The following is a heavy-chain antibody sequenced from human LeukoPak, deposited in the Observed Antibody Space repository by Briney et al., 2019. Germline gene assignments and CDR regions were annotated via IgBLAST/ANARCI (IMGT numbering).Heavy chain of an antibody. D-gene: IGHD3-9*01. V-gene: IGHV4-59*08. CDR2: IYYSGTT. Sequence: SETLSLTCAVYRGSFSGYYWSWIRQPPGKGLEWIGYIYYSGTTHYNPSLESRVTMSVDTSKNQFSLKLSSVTAADTAVYYCATHYDVLTGYAAAAFDIWGQGTMVTVSS. CDR3: ATHYDVLTGYAAAAFDI. CDR1: RGSFSGYY. J-gene: IGHJ3*02.